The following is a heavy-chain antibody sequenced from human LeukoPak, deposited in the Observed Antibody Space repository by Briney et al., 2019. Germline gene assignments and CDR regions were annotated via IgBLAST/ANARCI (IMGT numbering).Heavy chain of an antibody. V-gene: IGHV4-4*09. J-gene: IGHJ6*04. CDR2: IYSSGST. CDR3: ARFTYTTRPSDV. CDR1: GGSISGYY. Sequence: SETLSLTCSVSGGSISGYYWSWIRQPPGQTLEWIGYIYSSGSTNYNPSLQSRVTMSVDTSLNQFSLRLSSVTAADTAVYYCARFTYTTRPSDVWGKGTTVTVSS. D-gene: IGHD3-16*01.